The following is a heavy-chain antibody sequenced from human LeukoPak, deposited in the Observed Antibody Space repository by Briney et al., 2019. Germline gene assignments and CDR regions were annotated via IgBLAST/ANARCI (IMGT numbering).Heavy chain of an antibody. Sequence: SETLSLTCTVSGGSISSYYWSWIRQPPGKGLEWIGEINHSGSTNYNPSLKSRVTISVHTSNNQFSLKLSSVTAADAAVYYCTRTYDILTGYSDWGQGTLVTVSS. J-gene: IGHJ4*02. D-gene: IGHD3-9*01. CDR3: TRTYDILTGYSD. CDR2: INHSGST. CDR1: GGSISSYY. V-gene: IGHV4-34*01.